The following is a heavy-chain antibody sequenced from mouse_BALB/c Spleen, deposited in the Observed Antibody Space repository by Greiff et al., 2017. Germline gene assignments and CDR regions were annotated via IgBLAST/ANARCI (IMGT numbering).Heavy chain of an antibody. D-gene: IGHD2-14*01. CDR3: ARDQGDRYPAMDY. J-gene: IGHJ4*01. Sequence: VKLVESGPGLVAPSQSLSITCTVSGFSLTSYGVHWVRQPPGKGLEWLGVIWAGGSTNYNSALMSRLSISKDNSKSQVFLKMNSLQTDDTAMYYCARDQGDRYPAMDYWGQGTSVTVSS. V-gene: IGHV2-9*02. CDR2: IWAGGST. CDR1: GFSLTSYG.